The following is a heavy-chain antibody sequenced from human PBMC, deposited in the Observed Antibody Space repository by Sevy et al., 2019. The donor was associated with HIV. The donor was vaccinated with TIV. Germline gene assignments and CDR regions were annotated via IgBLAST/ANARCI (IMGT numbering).Heavy chain of an antibody. D-gene: IGHD3-22*01. CDR3: ARGVNYYDSSGYYFDY. Sequence: SETLSLTCTVSGGSISSYYWSWIRQPPGKGLEWIGYIYYSGSTNYNPSLKSRLTISVDTSKNQFSLKLSSVTAADTAAYYSARGVNYYDSSGYYFDYWGQGTLVTVSS. CDR2: IYYSGST. V-gene: IGHV4-59*01. J-gene: IGHJ4*02. CDR1: GGSISSYY.